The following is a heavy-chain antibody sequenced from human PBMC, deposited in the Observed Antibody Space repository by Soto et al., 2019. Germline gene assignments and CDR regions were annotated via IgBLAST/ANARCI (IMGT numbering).Heavy chain of an antibody. CDR2: IYPGDSDT. J-gene: IGHJ6*02. CDR3: ARLPLNKDILTGYTYGMDV. D-gene: IGHD3-9*01. V-gene: IGHV5-51*01. CDR1: GYSFTSYW. Sequence: GESLKISCNGSGYSFTSYWIGWVRQMPGKGLEWMGIIYPGDSDTRYSPSFQGQVTISADKSISTAYLQWSSLKASDTAMYYCARLPLNKDILTGYTYGMDVWGQGTTVTLSS.